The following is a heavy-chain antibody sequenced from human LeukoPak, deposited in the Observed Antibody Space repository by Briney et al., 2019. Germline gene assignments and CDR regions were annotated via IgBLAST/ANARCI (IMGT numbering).Heavy chain of an antibody. CDR3: ARFGDYVHDY. J-gene: IGHJ4*02. CDR2: IYYSGST. Sequence: SETLSLTCTVSGASISSYYGSWIRQPPGKGLEWIGYIYYSGSTNYNPSLKSRVTISVDTSKNQFSLKLSSVTAADTAVYYCARFGDYVHDYWGQGTLVTVSS. D-gene: IGHD4-17*01. V-gene: IGHV4-59*01. CDR1: GASISSYY.